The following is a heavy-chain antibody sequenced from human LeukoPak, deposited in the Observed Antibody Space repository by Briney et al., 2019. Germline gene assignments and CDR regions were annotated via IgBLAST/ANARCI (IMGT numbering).Heavy chain of an antibody. CDR1: GGSISSSSYY. Sequence: SETLSLTRTVSGGSISSSSYYWGWIRQPPGKGLEWIGNIYYSGSTYYNPSLKSRVTISVDTSKNQFSLKLSSVTAADTAVYYCAREKSLGASFDYWGQGTLVTVSS. V-gene: IGHV4-39*07. J-gene: IGHJ4*02. D-gene: IGHD1-26*01. CDR2: IYYSGST. CDR3: AREKSLGASFDY.